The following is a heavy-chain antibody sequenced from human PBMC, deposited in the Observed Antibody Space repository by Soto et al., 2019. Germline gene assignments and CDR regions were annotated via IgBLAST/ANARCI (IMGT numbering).Heavy chain of an antibody. D-gene: IGHD3-16*02. CDR2: IKPASGNT. V-gene: IGHV1-3*01. J-gene: IGHJ4*01. CDR3: TRSAISPSGGLIGRFHY. Sequence: QVQLAQSRAEGRKPGASVRVSCEATGYTFTAYAMHWVRQAPRQSLEWMGWIKPASGNTKYSQKFQGRLIITSDTSANTMCMELSSLTSEDTAMSYCTRSAISPSGGLIGRFHYWRHGNLVTVSS. CDR1: GYTFTAYA.